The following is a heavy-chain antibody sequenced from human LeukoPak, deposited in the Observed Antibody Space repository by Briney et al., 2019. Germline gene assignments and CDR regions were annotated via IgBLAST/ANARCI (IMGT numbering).Heavy chain of an antibody. V-gene: IGHV3-30*18. CDR1: GFTFSSYG. Sequence: GGSLRLSCAASGFTFSSYGMHWVRQAPGKGLEWVAVISYDGSNKYYADSVKGRFTISRDNSKNTLYLQMNSLRAEDTAVYYCAKDLYDSSGYYEPEYFQHWGQGTLVTVSS. D-gene: IGHD3-22*01. CDR3: AKDLYDSSGYYEPEYFQH. CDR2: ISYDGSNK. J-gene: IGHJ1*01.